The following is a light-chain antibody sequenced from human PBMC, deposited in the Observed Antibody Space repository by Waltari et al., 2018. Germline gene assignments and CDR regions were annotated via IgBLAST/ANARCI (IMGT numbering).Light chain of an antibody. J-gene: IGKJ4*01. CDR3: QQSYTTLFT. CDR2: AAS. V-gene: IGKV1-39*01. Sequence: DIQMTQSPSSLSASVGDRVTITCRASQTISTYLNWDQQKPGKAPKLLIYAASSLQSGVPSRFSGSGSGTDFTLTISSLQPEDFASYYCQQSYTTLFTFGGGTKVEI. CDR1: QTISTY.